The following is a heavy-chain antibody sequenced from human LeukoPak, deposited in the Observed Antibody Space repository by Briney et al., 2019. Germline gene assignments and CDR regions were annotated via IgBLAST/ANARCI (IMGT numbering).Heavy chain of an antibody. CDR2: ISTYNGNT. J-gene: IGHJ4*02. Sequence: GASVNVSCKASGYSFTSYGISWVRQAPGQGLERMGWISTYNGNTNYAQKLQGRVTMTTDTSTSTAYMEQMSLRSDDTDVYYCARDLNPKGGGRSGYSYGFHYFDYWGQGTLVTVSS. CDR1: GYSFTSYG. D-gene: IGHD5-18*01. CDR3: ARDLNPKGGGRSGYSYGFHYFDY. V-gene: IGHV1-18*01.